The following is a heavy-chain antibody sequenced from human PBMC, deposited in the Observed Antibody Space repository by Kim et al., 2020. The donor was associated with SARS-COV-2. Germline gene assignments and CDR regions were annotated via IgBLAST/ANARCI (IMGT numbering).Heavy chain of an antibody. V-gene: IGHV3-11*06. Sequence: YTKCAGSVKGRFTISRDNAKNSLYLQMNSLRAEDTALYYCARVGQWLVPNYWGQGTLVTVSS. J-gene: IGHJ4*02. CDR2: YT. D-gene: IGHD6-19*01. CDR3: ARVGQWLVPNY.